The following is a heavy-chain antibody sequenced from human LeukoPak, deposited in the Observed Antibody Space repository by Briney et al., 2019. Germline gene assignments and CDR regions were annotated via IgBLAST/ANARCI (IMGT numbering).Heavy chain of an antibody. CDR3: ARGSSSGWKFDY. CDR2: IWYDGSNK. J-gene: IGHJ4*02. CDR1: GFTFSSYG. Sequence: GRSLRLSCAASGFTFSSYGMHWVRQAPGKGLEGVAVIWYDGSNKYYADSVKGRFTIYRDNSKNTLYLQMNSLRAEDTAVYYCARGSSSGWKFDYWGQGTLVTVSS. D-gene: IGHD6-19*01. V-gene: IGHV3-33*01.